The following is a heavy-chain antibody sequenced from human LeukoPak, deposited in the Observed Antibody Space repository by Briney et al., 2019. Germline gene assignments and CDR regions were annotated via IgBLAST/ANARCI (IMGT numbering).Heavy chain of an antibody. CDR2: ISAYNGNT. D-gene: IGHD6-19*01. Sequence: ASVKVSCKASGYTFTSYGISRVRQAPGQGLEWMGWISAYNGNTNYAQKLQGRVTMTTDTSTSTAYMELRSLRSDDTAVYYCARDMDSSGWYYFDYWGQGTLVTVSS. CDR1: GYTFTSYG. J-gene: IGHJ4*02. V-gene: IGHV1-18*01. CDR3: ARDMDSSGWYYFDY.